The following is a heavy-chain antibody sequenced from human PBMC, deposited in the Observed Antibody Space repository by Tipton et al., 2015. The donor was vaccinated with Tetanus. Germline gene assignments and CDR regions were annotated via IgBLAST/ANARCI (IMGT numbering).Heavy chain of an antibody. CDR3: ARAEAIFGVVIRFGWFDP. CDR1: SGSMTNYY. J-gene: IGHJ5*02. D-gene: IGHD3-3*01. Sequence: TLSLTCTVSSGSMTNYYWSWIRQPPGKGLEWIGNIYYSGSTNYNPSLKSRVTISVDTSKNQFSLRLSSVTAADTAVYYCARAEAIFGVVIRFGWFDPWGQGTLVTVSS. V-gene: IGHV4-59*12. CDR2: IYYSGST.